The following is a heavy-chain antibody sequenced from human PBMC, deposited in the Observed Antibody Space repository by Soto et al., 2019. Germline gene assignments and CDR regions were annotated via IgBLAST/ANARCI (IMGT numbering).Heavy chain of an antibody. CDR3: ARSFGTPGSNIDY. J-gene: IGHJ4*02. CDR2: IYFRGST. Sequence: QVQLHESGPGLVKPSETLSLTCSISGDSINGYYWSWIRQPPGKALEWIGYIYFRGSTHYSPALSSRVTMSIDTSKKEFSLRLTSATAADTAVYYCARSFGTPGSNIDYWGQGTLVRVSS. D-gene: IGHD3-10*01. CDR1: GDSINGYY. V-gene: IGHV4-59*01.